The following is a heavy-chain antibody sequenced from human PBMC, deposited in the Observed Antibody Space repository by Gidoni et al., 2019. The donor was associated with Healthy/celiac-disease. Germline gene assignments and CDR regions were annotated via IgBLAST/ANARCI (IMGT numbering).Heavy chain of an antibody. CDR3: TRLAHYDSSGYYLLGDMDV. V-gene: IGHV3-73*01. CDR2: MRRKAKSYAT. D-gene: IGHD3-22*01. J-gene: IGHJ6*02. Sequence: EVQLVESGGGLVQPGGSLQLSCAASGFPFSGSALHWVRQASGKGLEWVGRMRRKAKSYATAYAASVKGRFTISRDDSKNTAYLQMNSLKTEDTAVYYCTRLAHYDSSGYYLLGDMDVWGQGTTVTVSS. CDR1: GFPFSGSA.